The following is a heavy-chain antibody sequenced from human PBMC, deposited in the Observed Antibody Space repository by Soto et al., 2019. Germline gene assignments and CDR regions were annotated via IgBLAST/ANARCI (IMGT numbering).Heavy chain of an antibody. D-gene: IGHD3-3*01. Sequence: QVQLVQSGAEVKKPGSSVKVSCKASGGTFSSYVISWVRQAPGQGLEWMGGIIPIFGTANYAQKFQGRVTITADKSTSTAYMELSSLRSEDTAVYYCASPTREWLPPARDYYYGMDVWGQGTTVTVSS. J-gene: IGHJ6*02. V-gene: IGHV1-69*06. CDR1: GGTFSSYV. CDR3: ASPTREWLPPARDYYYGMDV. CDR2: IIPIFGTA.